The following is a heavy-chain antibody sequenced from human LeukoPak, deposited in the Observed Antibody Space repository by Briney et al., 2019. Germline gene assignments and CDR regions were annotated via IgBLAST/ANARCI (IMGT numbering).Heavy chain of an antibody. CDR2: ISNSGGST. V-gene: IGHV3-64*01. D-gene: IGHD1-14*01. J-gene: IGHJ4*02. CDR3: AREEPAGSIDY. Sequence: GGSLRLSCAVSGFVFSSHPMHWVRQAPGKGLECVSVISNSGGSTYYANSGKGRFTISRDNSKNTLYLQMDSLRAEDTALYYCAREEPAGSIDYWGQGILVTVSS. CDR1: GFVFSSHP.